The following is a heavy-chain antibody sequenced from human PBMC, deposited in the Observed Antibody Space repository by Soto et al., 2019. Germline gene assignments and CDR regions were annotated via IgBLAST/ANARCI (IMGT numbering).Heavy chain of an antibody. CDR3: ASRDPGTSVDY. CDR1: GGSFTSNNW. J-gene: IGHJ4*02. CDR2: IYRTGST. Sequence: QVQLQESGPGLVKPSGTLSLTCAVSGGSFTSNNWWTWVRQPPGQGLEWIGEIYRTGSTNYNPSLKSRFTISLDKSENHFSLKVTSLTAADTAVYYCASRDPGTSVDYWGQGTLVTVSS. V-gene: IGHV4-4*02. D-gene: IGHD1-7*01.